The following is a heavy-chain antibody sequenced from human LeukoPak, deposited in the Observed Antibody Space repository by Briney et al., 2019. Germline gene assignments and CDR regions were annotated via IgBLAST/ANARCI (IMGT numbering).Heavy chain of an antibody. J-gene: IGHJ4*02. D-gene: IGHD1-1*01. CDR3: AKDTPTTGYHLDS. CDR1: GFTFSTYG. Sequence: QPGGSLRLSCAASGFTFSTYGMHWVRQAPGKGLEWVAFIRYDGSDKSYADSVKGRFTISRDNSENTLYLQINSLRVEDTAVYYCAKDTPTTGYHLDSWGQGTLVTVSS. V-gene: IGHV3-30*02. CDR2: IRYDGSDK.